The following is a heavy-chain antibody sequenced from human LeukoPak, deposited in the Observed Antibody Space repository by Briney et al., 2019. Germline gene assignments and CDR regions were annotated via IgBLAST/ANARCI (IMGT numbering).Heavy chain of an antibody. CDR3: ARELCVRGSGSYCPFDY. CDR1: GYTFTSYA. V-gene: IGHV7-4-1*02. Sequence: ASVKVSCKASGYTFTSYAMNWVRQAPGQGLEWMGWINTNTGNSTYGQGFTGRFVFSLDTSVSTAYLQISSLKAEDTAVYYCARELCVRGSGSYCPFDYWGQGTLVTVSS. J-gene: IGHJ4*02. D-gene: IGHD3-10*01. CDR2: INTNTGNS.